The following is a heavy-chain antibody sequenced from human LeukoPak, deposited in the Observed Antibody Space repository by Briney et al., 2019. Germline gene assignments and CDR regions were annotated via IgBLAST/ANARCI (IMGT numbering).Heavy chain of an antibody. D-gene: IGHD3-22*01. Sequence: PGGSLRLSCAASGFTFSSYGMHWVRQAPGKGREWVASIWYDGSNKYYADSVKGRFTISRDNSKNTMYLQMNSLRAEDTAVYYCARGPSGYSLSWGQGTLVTVSS. CDR3: ARGPSGYSLS. CDR2: IWYDGSNK. V-gene: IGHV3-33*01. CDR1: GFTFSSYG. J-gene: IGHJ5*02.